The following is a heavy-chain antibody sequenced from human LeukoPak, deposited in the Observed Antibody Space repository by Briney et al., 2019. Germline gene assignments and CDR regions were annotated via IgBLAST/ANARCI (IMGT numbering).Heavy chain of an antibody. J-gene: IGHJ5*02. CDR2: IYYSGST. Sequence: SETLSLTCTVSGGSISSSSYYWGWIRQPPGKGLEWIGSIYYSGSTYYNPSLKSRVTISVDTSKNQFSLKLSSVTAADTAVYYCARPLSGWYNWFDPLGQGTLVTVS. V-gene: IGHV4-39*01. CDR1: GGSISSSSYY. D-gene: IGHD6-19*01. CDR3: ARPLSGWYNWFDP.